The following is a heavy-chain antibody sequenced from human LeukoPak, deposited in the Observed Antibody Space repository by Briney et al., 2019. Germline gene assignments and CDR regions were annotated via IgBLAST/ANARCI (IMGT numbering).Heavy chain of an antibody. D-gene: IGHD3-3*02. CDR2: ITSRGKNYAT. Sequence: GGSLKLSCAASGFTFSGSAIQWVRQASGKGLEWVGHITSRGKNYATTYTASVKGRFTISRDDSKNTALLQMNSLKTEDTAVYYCAIPLAGYYYGMDVWGPGTTVTVSS. CDR1: GFTFSGSA. V-gene: IGHV3-73*01. J-gene: IGHJ6*02. CDR3: AIPLAGYYYGMDV.